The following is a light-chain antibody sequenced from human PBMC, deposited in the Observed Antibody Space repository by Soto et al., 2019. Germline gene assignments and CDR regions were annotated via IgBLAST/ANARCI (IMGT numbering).Light chain of an antibody. Sequence: QSALTQPRSVSGSPGQSVTISCTGTSSDVGGYNYVSWYQQHPGKAPKLMIYDVSKRPSGVPDRFSGSMSGNTASLTISGLQAEDEADYYCCSYAGSYTFVFGGGTKLTVL. CDR1: SSDVGGYNY. CDR3: CSYAGSYTFV. CDR2: DVS. J-gene: IGLJ3*02. V-gene: IGLV2-11*01.